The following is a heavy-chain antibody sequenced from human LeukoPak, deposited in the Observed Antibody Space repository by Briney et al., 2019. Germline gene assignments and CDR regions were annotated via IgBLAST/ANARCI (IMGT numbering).Heavy chain of an antibody. V-gene: IGHV3-23*01. CDR3: AKEVAGRFFDY. D-gene: IGHD1-26*01. CDR2: ISGSGGST. CDR1: GFTFSSYV. J-gene: IGHJ4*02. Sequence: GGSLRLSCAASGFTFSSYVMSWVRQAPGKGLEWVSAISGSGGSTYYADSVKGRFTISRDNSKNTQYLQMNSLRAEDAAVYYCAKEVAGRFFDYWGQGTLVTVSS.